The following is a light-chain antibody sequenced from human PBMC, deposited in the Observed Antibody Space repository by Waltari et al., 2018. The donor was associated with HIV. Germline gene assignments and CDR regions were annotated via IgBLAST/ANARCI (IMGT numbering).Light chain of an antibody. CDR1: SRDVGNYNL. Sequence: QSALAQPAAVSDSPGQSITIPCPGPSRDVGNYNLVSWYQPHPGKVPKLNIYEVSKRPSGVSNRFPGSQSGNTASLTISGLQAEDEADYYCCSYAASRSVVFGGGTKLTVL. J-gene: IGLJ2*01. CDR2: EVS. CDR3: CSYAASRSVV. V-gene: IGLV2-23*02.